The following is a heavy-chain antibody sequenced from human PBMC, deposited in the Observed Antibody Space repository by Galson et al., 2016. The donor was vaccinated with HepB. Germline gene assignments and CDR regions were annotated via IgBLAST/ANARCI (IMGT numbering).Heavy chain of an antibody. Sequence: CAISGDSVSSNSAAWNWIRQSPSRGLEWLGRTYYRSKWYNDYAVSVKSRITINPDTSKNQFSLQLNPVTPEDTAVYYCARDETRYNSSLNYYYYYYMDVWGKGTTVTVSS. D-gene: IGHD6-13*01. CDR2: TYYRSKWYN. CDR1: GDSVSSNSAA. J-gene: IGHJ6*03. CDR3: ARDETRYNSSLNYYYYYYMDV. V-gene: IGHV6-1*01.